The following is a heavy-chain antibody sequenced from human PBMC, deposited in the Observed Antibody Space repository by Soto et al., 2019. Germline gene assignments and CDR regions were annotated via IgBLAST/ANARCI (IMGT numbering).Heavy chain of an antibody. V-gene: IGHV1-46*01. CDR2: INPSGGGT. Sequence: ASVKVSCKTSGFTFTSYCMHWARQAPGQGLEWMGIINPSGGGTSYAQKFQGRVTMTRDTSTSTAYMEMSSLRYEDTAMYYCATYYCAREGSSGWPFDYWGQGTLVTVSS. J-gene: IGHJ4*02. D-gene: IGHD6-19*01. CDR3: ATYYCAREGSSGWPFDY. CDR1: GFTFTSYC.